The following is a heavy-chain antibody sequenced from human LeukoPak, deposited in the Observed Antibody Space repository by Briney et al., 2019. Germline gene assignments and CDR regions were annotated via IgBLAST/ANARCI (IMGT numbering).Heavy chain of an antibody. D-gene: IGHD3-22*01. J-gene: IGHJ4*02. Sequence: SETLSLTCAVYGGSFSGYYWSWIRQPPGKGLEWIGEINHSGITNYNPSLKSRVIISVDTSKNQFSLKLSSVTAADTAVYYCARVGDYYDSSGYRYWGQGTLVTVSS. CDR3: ARVGDYYDSSGYRY. V-gene: IGHV4-34*01. CDR2: INHSGIT. CDR1: GGSFSGYY.